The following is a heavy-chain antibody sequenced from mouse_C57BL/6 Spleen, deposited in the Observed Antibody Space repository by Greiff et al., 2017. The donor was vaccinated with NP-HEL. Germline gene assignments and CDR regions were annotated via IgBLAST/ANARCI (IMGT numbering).Heavy chain of an antibody. Sequence: VQLQQSGAELVKPGASVKISCKASGYAFSSYWMNWVKQRPGKGLEWIGQIYPGDGDTTYNGKFKGKATLTADKSSSTAYMQLSSLTSEDSAVYFCARDGNYYAMDYWGQGTSVTVSS. V-gene: IGHV1-80*01. CDR3: ARDGNYYAMDY. CDR2: IYPGDGDT. J-gene: IGHJ4*01. D-gene: IGHD2-1*01. CDR1: GYAFSSYW.